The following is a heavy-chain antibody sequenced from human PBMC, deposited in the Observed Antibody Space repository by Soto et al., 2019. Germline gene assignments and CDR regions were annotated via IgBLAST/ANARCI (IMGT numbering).Heavy chain of an antibody. CDR2: IIPIFGTA. CDR1: GYTFTGYY. V-gene: IGHV1-69*13. J-gene: IGHJ6*02. Sequence: GASVKVSCKASGYTFTGYYLHWVRQAPGQGLEWMGGIIPIFGTANYAQRFQGRVTITADESTSTAYMELSSLRSEDTAVYYCARDLRGGKTYYYGMDVWGQGTTVTVSS. D-gene: IGHD3-16*01. CDR3: ARDLRGGKTYYYGMDV.